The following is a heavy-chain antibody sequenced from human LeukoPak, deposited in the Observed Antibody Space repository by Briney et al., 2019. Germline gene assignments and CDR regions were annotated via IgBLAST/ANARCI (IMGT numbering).Heavy chain of an antibody. Sequence: PGGSLRLSCAASGFTFSSYSMNWVRQAPGKGLEWVSYISSSSSTIYYADSVKGRFTISRDNAKNSLYLQMNSLRAEDTAVYYCARDAPFTLLSDAFDIWGQGTMVTVSS. CDR2: ISSSSSTI. V-gene: IGHV3-48*01. CDR1: GFTFSSYS. CDR3: ARDAPFTLLSDAFDI. D-gene: IGHD3-10*01. J-gene: IGHJ3*02.